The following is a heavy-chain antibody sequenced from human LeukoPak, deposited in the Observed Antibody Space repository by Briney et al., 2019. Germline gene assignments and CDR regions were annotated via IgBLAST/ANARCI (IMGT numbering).Heavy chain of an antibody. Sequence: ASVKVSCKASGYTFTGYYMHWVRQAPGQGLEWMGWINPNSGGTNYAQKFQGRVTMTRDASISTAYMELSRLRSDDTAVYYCARISSSNWYNERGAFDVWGQGTMVTVSS. CDR3: ARISSSNWYNERGAFDV. CDR2: INPNSGGT. V-gene: IGHV1-2*02. D-gene: IGHD6-13*01. CDR1: GYTFTGYY. J-gene: IGHJ3*01.